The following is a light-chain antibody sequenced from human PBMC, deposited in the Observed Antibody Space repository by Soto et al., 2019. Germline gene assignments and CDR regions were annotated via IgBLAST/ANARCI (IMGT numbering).Light chain of an antibody. CDR3: QQYNNWPPIT. J-gene: IGKJ1*01. Sequence: EIVMTQSPATLSVSPGERATLSCRASQTVSITYLTWYQQKPGQAPRLLIYGASTRATGIPARFSGSGSGTEFTLTISSLQSEDFAVYYCQQYNNWPPITFGQGTKVDIK. CDR2: GAS. CDR1: QTVSITY. V-gene: IGKV3-15*01.